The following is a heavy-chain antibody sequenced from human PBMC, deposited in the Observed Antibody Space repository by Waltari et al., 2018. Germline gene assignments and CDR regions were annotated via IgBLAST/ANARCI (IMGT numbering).Heavy chain of an antibody. D-gene: IGHD3-16*01. J-gene: IGHJ4*02. V-gene: IGHV4-34*01. Sequence: QVQLQQWGAGLLKPSETLSLTCAVYGGSFSGPFWRWIRQPPGRGLEWIGEITHTGNTNYSPSLKSRVTISLGTSKNQFSLNLRSVTAADTALYYCARDTDGALDYWGQGTLVTVSS. CDR3: ARDTDGALDY. CDR2: ITHTGNT. CDR1: GGSFSGPF.